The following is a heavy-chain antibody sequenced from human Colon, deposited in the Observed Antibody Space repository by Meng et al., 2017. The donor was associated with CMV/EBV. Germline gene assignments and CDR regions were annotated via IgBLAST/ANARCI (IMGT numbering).Heavy chain of an antibody. CDR1: PNTLTTYY. CDR3: VRSLDDASGQFRDY. D-gene: IGHD3-3*01. V-gene: IGHV1-46*01. CDR2: INPRGGRT. J-gene: IGHJ4*02. Sequence: ASVKVSCKASPNTLTTYYFHWVRQAPGQGLEWMGLINPRGGRTTLARKFQGRVTMTRDTSTSTAYMDLRSLRSDDTAVYYCVRSLDDASGQFRDYWGQGTLVTVSS.